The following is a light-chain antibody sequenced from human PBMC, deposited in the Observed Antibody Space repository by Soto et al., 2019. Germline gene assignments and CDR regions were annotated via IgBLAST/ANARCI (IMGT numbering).Light chain of an antibody. J-gene: IGKJ4*01. CDR2: DAS. CDR3: QQFSSYPRT. CDR1: QSVSSY. Sequence: EIVLTQSPATLSLSPGERATLSCRASQSVSSYLAWYQQKPGQAPRLLIYDASNRATGIPDRFSGGGSGTDFTLTISRLEPEDFAVYYCQQFSSYPRTFGGGTKVDIK. V-gene: IGKV3-11*01.